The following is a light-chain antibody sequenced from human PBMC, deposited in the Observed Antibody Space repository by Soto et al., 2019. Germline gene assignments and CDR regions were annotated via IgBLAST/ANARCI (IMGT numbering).Light chain of an antibody. J-gene: IGLJ1*01. CDR3: SSYTSSSTLYV. CDR1: SSDVGGYNY. V-gene: IGLV2-14*01. Sequence: QSVLTQPASVSGSPGQSITISCTGTSSDVGGYNYVSWYQQHPGKAPKLMIYEVSNRPSGVSNRFSGSKSGNTASLTISGLQAEDDADYYCSSYTSSSTLYVFATGTKFTVL. CDR2: EVS.